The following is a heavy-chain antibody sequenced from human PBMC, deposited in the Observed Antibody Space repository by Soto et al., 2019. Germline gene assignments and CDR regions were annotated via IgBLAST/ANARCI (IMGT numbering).Heavy chain of an antibody. CDR2: IYYSGST. Sequence: QLQLQESGPGLVKPSETLSLTCTVSGGSISSSSYYWGWIRQPPGKGLEWIGSIYYSGSTYYNPSLKSRVTISVDTSKNQFSLKLSSVTAADTAVYYCASLTVVPAAQEDYWGQGTLVTLSS. CDR3: ASLTVVPAAQEDY. D-gene: IGHD2-2*01. J-gene: IGHJ4*02. CDR1: GGSISSSSYY. V-gene: IGHV4-39*01.